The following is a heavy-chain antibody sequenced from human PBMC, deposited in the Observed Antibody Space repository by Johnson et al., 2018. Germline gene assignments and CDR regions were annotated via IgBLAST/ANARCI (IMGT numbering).Heavy chain of an antibody. Sequence: QPGRSLRLSCAASGFTFSSYGMHWVRQAPGQGLEWVAVIWYDGSNKYYADSVKGRFTISRDTSKNTLYLQMNSLRAEDTAVYYCARDGRFTYYYDSSGYLTYDAFDIWGQGTMVTVSS. J-gene: IGHJ3*02. D-gene: IGHD3-22*01. CDR1: GFTFSSYG. V-gene: IGHV3-33*01. CDR3: ARDGRFTYYYDSSGYLTYDAFDI. CDR2: IWYDGSNK.